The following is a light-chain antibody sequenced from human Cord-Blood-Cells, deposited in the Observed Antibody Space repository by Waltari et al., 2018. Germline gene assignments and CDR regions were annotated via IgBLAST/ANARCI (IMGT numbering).Light chain of an antibody. V-gene: IGKV1-39*01. CDR3: QQSYSTPWK. CDR2: AAS. Sequence: DIQMTQSPSSLSASVGDRVTITCRASQSISSYLNWYQQKPGKAPKLLIYAASSLQSGVPSRFSCSGSGTDFTLTISKLQPEDFSTYYCQQSYSTPWKFGQGTKVEIK. CDR1: QSISSY. J-gene: IGKJ1*01.